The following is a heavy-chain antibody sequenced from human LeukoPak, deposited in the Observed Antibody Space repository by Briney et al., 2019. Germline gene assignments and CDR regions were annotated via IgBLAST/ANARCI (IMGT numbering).Heavy chain of an antibody. CDR2: IYYSGST. V-gene: IGHV4-59*08. CDR1: GGSISSYY. Sequence: SETLSLTCTVSGGSISSYYWSWIRQPPGKGLEWIGYIYYSGSTNYNPSLKSRVTISVDTSKNQFSLKLSSVTAADTAVYYCARQGRGHYYFDYWGQGTLVTVSS. J-gene: IGHJ4*02. D-gene: IGHD6-25*01. CDR3: ARQGRGHYYFDY.